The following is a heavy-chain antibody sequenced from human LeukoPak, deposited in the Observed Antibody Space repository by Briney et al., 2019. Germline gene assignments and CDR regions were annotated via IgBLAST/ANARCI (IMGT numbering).Heavy chain of an antibody. V-gene: IGHV3-23*01. D-gene: IGHD3-10*01. Sequence: GGTLRLSCAASGFTFKNYGMSWVRQAPGKGLEWVSAICTSGDCTYYGDSVKGRFTISRDNSKNTVYLQMNSLRAEDTAVYYCAKDFGGAGSYYCPFDSWGQGTLVTVSS. CDR1: GFTFKNYG. J-gene: IGHJ4*02. CDR3: AKDFGGAGSYYCPFDS. CDR2: ICTSGDCT.